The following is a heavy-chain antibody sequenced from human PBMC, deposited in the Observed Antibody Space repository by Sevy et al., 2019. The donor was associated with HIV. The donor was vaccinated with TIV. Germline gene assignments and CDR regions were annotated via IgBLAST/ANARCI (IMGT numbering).Heavy chain of an antibody. CDR3: AKMQGGSYNYYGMDV. V-gene: IGHV3-30*18. J-gene: IGHJ6*02. CDR2: ISYDGSNK. D-gene: IGHD1-26*01. Sequence: GGSLRLSCAASGFTFSSYAIHWVRQAPGKGLEWVTLISYDGSNKHYVDSVKGRFSISRDNSKNTLYLQMNSLRVEDTAIYYCAKMQGGSYNYYGMDVWGQGTTVTVSS. CDR1: GFTFSSYA.